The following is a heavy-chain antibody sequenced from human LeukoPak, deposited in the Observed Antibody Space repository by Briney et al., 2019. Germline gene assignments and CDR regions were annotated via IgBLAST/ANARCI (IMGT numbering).Heavy chain of an antibody. Sequence: PGGSLRLSCAASGFVVSDNYMSWVRQAPGQGLEWVSLIYTSGITKYTDSVKGRFTISRDNAKNMLYLQMNTLSAEDTAVYYCVGYYVGKFDYWGQGTLVTVSS. CDR1: GFVVSDNY. CDR3: VGYYVGKFDY. J-gene: IGHJ4*02. D-gene: IGHD4-23*01. CDR2: IYTSGIT. V-gene: IGHV3-66*02.